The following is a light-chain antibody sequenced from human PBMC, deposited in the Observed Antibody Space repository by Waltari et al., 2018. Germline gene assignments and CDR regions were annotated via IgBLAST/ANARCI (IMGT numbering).Light chain of an antibody. J-gene: IGKJ4*01. CDR3: QQRYSWPLT. CDR2: ATS. V-gene: IGKV3-11*01. CDR1: QSVSFF. Sequence: EIVLTQSPAIVSLSPGERATLSCRASQSVSFFLAWYQQKPGQGPRLLIFATSNRATGIPARFSGGGSGTDFTLTISSLEPEDFATYYCQQRYSWPLTFGGGTKVEIK.